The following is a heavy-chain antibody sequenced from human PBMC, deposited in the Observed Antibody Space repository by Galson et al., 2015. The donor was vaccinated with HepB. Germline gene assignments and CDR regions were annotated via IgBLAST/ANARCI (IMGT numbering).Heavy chain of an antibody. V-gene: IGHV3-30-3*01. CDR3: ARDEEIRYYYGMDV. CDR1: GFTFSSYA. D-gene: IGHD5-24*01. CDR2: ISYDGSNK. J-gene: IGHJ6*02. Sequence: SLRLSCAASGFTFSSYAMHWVRQAPGKGLEWVAVISYDGSNKYYADSVKGRFTISRDNSKNTLYLQMNSLRAEDTAVYYCARDEEIRYYYGMDVWGQGTTVTVSS.